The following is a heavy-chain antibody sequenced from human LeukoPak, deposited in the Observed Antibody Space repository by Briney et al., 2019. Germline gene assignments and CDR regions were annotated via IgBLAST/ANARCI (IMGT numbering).Heavy chain of an antibody. D-gene: IGHD3-10*01. Sequence: GGSLRLSCAASGFTFSSYAMHWVRQAPGKGLEWVAVISYDGSNKYYADSVKGRFTISRDNSKNTLYLQMNSLRAEDTAVYYCAREGMVRGVIITSYGMDVWGQGTTVTVSS. CDR2: ISYDGSNK. J-gene: IGHJ6*02. CDR3: AREGMVRGVIITSYGMDV. V-gene: IGHV3-30-3*01. CDR1: GFTFSSYA.